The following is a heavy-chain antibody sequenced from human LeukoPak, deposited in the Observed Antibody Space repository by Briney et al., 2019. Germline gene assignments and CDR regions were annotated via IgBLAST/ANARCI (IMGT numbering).Heavy chain of an antibody. J-gene: IGHJ4*02. CDR1: GFTFSSYA. CDR2: ISGSGGST. V-gene: IGHV3-23*01. D-gene: IGHD3-10*01. Sequence: GGSLRLSCAASGFTFSSYAMRWVRQAPGKGLEWISSISGSGGSTNSADSVKGRFTISRDNSKNTLYLQMNSLRAEDTAVYYCAKEASLAGYFDYWGQGTLVTVSS. CDR3: AKEASLAGYFDY.